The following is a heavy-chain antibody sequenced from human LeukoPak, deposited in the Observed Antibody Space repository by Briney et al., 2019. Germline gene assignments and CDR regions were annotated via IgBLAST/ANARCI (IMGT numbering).Heavy chain of an antibody. CDR2: ISSSSSYI. Sequence: GGSLRLSCAASGFTFSSYSMNWVRQAPGEGLEWVSSISSSSSYIYYADSVKGRFTIPRDNAKNSLYLQMNSLRAEDTAVYYCARDYNYYYYYGMDVWGQGTTVTVSS. CDR1: GFTFSSYS. J-gene: IGHJ6*02. CDR3: ARDYNYYYYYGMDV. V-gene: IGHV3-21*01.